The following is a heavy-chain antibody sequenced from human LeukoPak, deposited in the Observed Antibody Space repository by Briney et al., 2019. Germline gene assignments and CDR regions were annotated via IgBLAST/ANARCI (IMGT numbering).Heavy chain of an antibody. D-gene: IGHD2-2*01. CDR3: AGSLGYCSSTRCEPVYFDY. Sequence: GGSLRLSCAASGFTFRDYYMSWIRRAPGKGLEWVSYISSSGSTIYYADSVQGRFTISRGHAQNSLYLQMNSLIAQERAGCYCAGSLGYCSSTRCEPVYFDYWGQGTLVTVSS. J-gene: IGHJ4*02. CDR2: ISSSGSTI. CDR1: GFTFRDYY. V-gene: IGHV3-11*01.